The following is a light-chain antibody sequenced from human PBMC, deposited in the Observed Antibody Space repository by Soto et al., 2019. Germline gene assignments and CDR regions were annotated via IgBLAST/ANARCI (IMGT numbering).Light chain of an antibody. CDR2: DAS. Sequence: EIVFTQSPGTLSLSPGERATLSCRASQNVARNYLAWYQQRPGQAPRLLIYDASNRATGIPDRFSGSGSGTDFTLTISRLEPEDFAVYYCHQYDSWTFGQGTKVDIK. CDR1: QNVARNY. V-gene: IGKV3-20*01. CDR3: HQYDSWT. J-gene: IGKJ1*01.